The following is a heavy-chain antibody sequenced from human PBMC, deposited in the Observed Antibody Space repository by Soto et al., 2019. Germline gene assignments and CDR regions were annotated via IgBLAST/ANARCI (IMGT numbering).Heavy chain of an antibody. CDR3: AREGNVPVGTTTGSEY. CDR1: GGSIRNFY. D-gene: IGHD1-26*01. V-gene: IGHV4-59*12. J-gene: IGHJ4*02. Sequence: SETLSLTCTVSGGSIRNFYWTWVRQSPGKGLEWIGYVYHSGSTNYNPSLRSRVTISIDTSRSQFSLKLNSVTAAATAVYYFAREGNVPVGTTTGSEYWGQGTLVIVSS. CDR2: VYHSGST.